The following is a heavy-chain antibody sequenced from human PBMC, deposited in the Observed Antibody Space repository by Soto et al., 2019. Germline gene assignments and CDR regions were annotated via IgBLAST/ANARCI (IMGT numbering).Heavy chain of an antibody. CDR3: ARGKTNYFFDL. CDR1: GGSISRGDFS. Sequence: QLQLQESGSGLVKPSQTLSLTCVVSGGSISRGDFSWTWIRQPPGKGLEWVEYIYRSGSTYYNPSLKSPVSISLDKSKNQFSLNLTSVTAADTAVYYCARGKTNYFFDLWGQGHLVTVSS. J-gene: IGHJ4*02. CDR2: IYRSGST. D-gene: IGHD3-10*01. V-gene: IGHV4-30-2*01.